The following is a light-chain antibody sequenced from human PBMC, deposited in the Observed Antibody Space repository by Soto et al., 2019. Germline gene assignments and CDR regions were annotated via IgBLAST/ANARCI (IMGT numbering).Light chain of an antibody. Sequence: EFVLTQSPGTLSLSPGERATLSCRASQSVRNNYLAWYQQRPGQAPRLLIYAASSRATGIPDRFSGSGSGTDFTLTISRLEAEDFAVYYCQQYGTSPRTFGQGTKVDIK. CDR1: QSVRNNY. CDR3: QQYGTSPRT. V-gene: IGKV3-20*01. J-gene: IGKJ1*01. CDR2: AAS.